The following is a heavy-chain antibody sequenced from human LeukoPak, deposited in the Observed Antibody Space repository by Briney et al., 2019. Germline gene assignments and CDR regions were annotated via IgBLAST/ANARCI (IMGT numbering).Heavy chain of an antibody. CDR3: ATTGPDFWSGYYDY. Sequence: VASVKVSCKVSGYTLTELSMHWVRQAPRKGLEWMGGFDPEDGETIYAQKFQGRVTMTEDTSTDTAYMELSSLRSEDTAVYCCATTGPDFWSGYYDYWGQGTLVTVSS. D-gene: IGHD3-3*01. CDR2: FDPEDGET. CDR1: GYTLTELS. V-gene: IGHV1-24*01. J-gene: IGHJ4*02.